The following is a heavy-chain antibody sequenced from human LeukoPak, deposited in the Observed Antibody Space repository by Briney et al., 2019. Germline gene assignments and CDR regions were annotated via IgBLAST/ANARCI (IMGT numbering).Heavy chain of an antibody. Sequence: ASVKVSCKASGYTFTSYYMHWVRQAPGQGLEWMGIINPSGGSTSYAQKFQGRVTMTRDTSTSTVYMELSSLRSEDTAVYYCARGTYYYDSSGYYVFDYWGQGTLVTVSS. CDR1: GYTFTSYY. J-gene: IGHJ4*02. CDR3: ARGTYYYDSSGYYVFDY. V-gene: IGHV1-46*01. CDR2: INPSGGST. D-gene: IGHD3-22*01.